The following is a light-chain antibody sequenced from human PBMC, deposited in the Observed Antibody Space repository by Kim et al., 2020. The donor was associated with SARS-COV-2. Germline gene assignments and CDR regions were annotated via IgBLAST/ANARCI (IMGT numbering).Light chain of an antibody. Sequence: GQTVTLSCSGSSSNVGSNAVNWYLQLPGTAPKLLIYSNNQRLSGVPDRFSGSKSGTSASLAISGLQSEDEADYYCAAWDDSLNGPVFGGGTKLTVL. J-gene: IGLJ2*01. CDR3: AAWDDSLNGPV. CDR1: SSNVGSNA. V-gene: IGLV1-44*01. CDR2: SNN.